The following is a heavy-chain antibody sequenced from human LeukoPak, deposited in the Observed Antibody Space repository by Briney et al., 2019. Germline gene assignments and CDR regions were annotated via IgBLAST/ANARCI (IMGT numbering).Heavy chain of an antibody. V-gene: IGHV1-2*02. J-gene: IGHJ5*02. D-gene: IGHD1-7*01. CDR3: ARAGSAELNWFDP. CDR2: INPNSGGT. Sequence: ASVKVSCKASGYTLTGYYMHWVRQAPGQGLEWMGWINPNSGGTNYAQKFQGRVTMTRDTSISTAYMELSRLRSDDTAVYYCARAGSAELNWFDPWGQGTLVTVSS. CDR1: GYTLTGYY.